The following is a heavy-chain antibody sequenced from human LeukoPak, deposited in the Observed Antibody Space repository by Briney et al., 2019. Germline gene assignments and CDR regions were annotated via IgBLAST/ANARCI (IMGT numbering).Heavy chain of an antibody. CDR2: IIPIFGTA. CDR3: ARGVPSRLDRGYPISFHFDY. J-gene: IGHJ4*02. D-gene: IGHD3-22*01. Sequence: SVKVSCKASGGTFSSYAISWVRQAPGQGLEWMGGIIPIFGTANYAQKFQGRVTITADESTSTAYMELSSLRSEDTAVYYCARGVPSRLDRGYPISFHFDYWGQGTLVTVSS. CDR1: GGTFSSYA. V-gene: IGHV1-69*13.